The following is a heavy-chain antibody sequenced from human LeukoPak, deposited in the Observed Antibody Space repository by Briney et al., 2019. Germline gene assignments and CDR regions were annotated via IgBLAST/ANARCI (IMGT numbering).Heavy chain of an antibody. V-gene: IGHV4-61*02. D-gene: IGHD4-17*01. J-gene: IGHJ4*02. CDR2: VRTSGTT. Sequence: SETLSLTCTVSGGSISSDDYYWTWMRQPAGKGLEWIGRVRTSGTTDFNPSLKSRVSISLDTSKNQFSLKLTSATAADTAVYYCARGFTFGHGAMFDYWGQGTLVTVSS. CDR1: GGSISSDDYY. CDR3: ARGFTFGHGAMFDY.